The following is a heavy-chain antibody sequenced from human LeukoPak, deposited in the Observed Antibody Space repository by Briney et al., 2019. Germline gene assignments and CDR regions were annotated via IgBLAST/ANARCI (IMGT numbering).Heavy chain of an antibody. J-gene: IGHJ6*03. V-gene: IGHV5-51*01. CDR3: ARLDRYCSGGSCYSYYYMDV. Sequence: GESLKISCKGSGYSFTSYWIGWVRQMPGKGLEWMGIIYPGDSDTRYSPSFQGQVTISADKSISTAYLQWSSLKASDTAMYYCARLDRYCSGGSCYSYYYMDVWGKGTTVTVSS. D-gene: IGHD2-15*01. CDR1: GYSFTSYW. CDR2: IYPGDSDT.